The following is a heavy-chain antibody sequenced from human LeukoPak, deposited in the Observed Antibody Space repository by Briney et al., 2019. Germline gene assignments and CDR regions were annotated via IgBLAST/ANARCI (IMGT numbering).Heavy chain of an antibody. D-gene: IGHD6-19*01. CDR1: GYTLTELS. V-gene: IGHV1-24*01. J-gene: IGHJ6*02. CDR2: FDPEDGET. CDR3: ATDQAVAGPYYYGMDV. Sequence: ASVKVSCKVSGYTLTELSMHWVRQAPGKGLEWMGGFDPEDGETIYAQKFQGRVTMTEDTSTDTAYMELSSLRSEDTAVYYCATDQAVAGPYYYGMDVWGQGTTVTVSS.